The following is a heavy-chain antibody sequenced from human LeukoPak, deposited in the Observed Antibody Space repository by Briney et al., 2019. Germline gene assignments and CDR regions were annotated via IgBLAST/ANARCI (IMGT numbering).Heavy chain of an antibody. CDR2: IIPILGIA. D-gene: IGHD3-10*01. CDR3: ARHEGFGELLGYFDY. V-gene: IGHV1-69*04. CDR1: GGTFSSYA. Sequence: ASVKVSCKASGGTFSSYAISWVRQAPGQGLEWMGRIIPILGIANYAQKFQGRVTITADKSTSTAYMELSSLRSEDTAVYYCARHEGFGELLGYFDYWGQGTLVTVSS. J-gene: IGHJ4*02.